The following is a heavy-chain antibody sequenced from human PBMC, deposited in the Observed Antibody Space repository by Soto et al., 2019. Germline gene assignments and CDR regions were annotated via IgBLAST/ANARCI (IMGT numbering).Heavy chain of an antibody. D-gene: IGHD2-8*01. CDR1: GDSVSTITAT. V-gene: IGHV6-1*01. CDR2: TYYRSKWYN. J-gene: IGHJ5*01. Sequence: SHTLSLTCATSGDSVSTITATCESFRQSPSRGLEWLGRTYYRSKWYNDYAVSVKGRITINPDTSNNQLSLQLDSVTPDDTAVYYCARLIGDSWLDSWGQGTLVTVSS. CDR3: ARLIGDSWLDS.